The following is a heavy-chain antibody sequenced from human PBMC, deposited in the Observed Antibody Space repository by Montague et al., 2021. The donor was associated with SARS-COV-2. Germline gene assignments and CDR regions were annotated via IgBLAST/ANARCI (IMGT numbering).Heavy chain of an antibody. J-gene: IGHJ5*01. CDR2: VYYSGST. D-gene: IGHD1-26*01. V-gene: IGHV4-39*01. Sequence: SETLSLTCAVYGGSFSGYYWGWIRQPPGKGLEWIGSVYYSGSTYYNPSLKSRVTTSVDTSKNQFSLELSSVTAADTAVYYCARHDPNEDRVGAKYNLFDSWGQGTLVTVSS. CDR1: GGSFSGYY. CDR3: ARHDPNEDRVGAKYNLFDS.